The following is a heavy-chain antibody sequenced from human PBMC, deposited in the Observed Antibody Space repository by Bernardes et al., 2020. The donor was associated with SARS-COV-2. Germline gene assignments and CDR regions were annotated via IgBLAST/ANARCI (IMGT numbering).Heavy chain of an antibody. V-gene: IGHV3-74*01. CDR3: ARGSGYYYLDY. D-gene: IGHD3-22*01. Sequence: AGSLSLSCTASGFTFSSYWMHWIRQAPGKGLEWVTGLSNDGRNIRRSDSVKGRFTISRDNAKNTVSLQMNSLRADDTAVYFCARGSGYYYLDYWGQGTLVTVS. CDR1: GFTFSSYW. CDR2: LSNDGRNI. J-gene: IGHJ4*02.